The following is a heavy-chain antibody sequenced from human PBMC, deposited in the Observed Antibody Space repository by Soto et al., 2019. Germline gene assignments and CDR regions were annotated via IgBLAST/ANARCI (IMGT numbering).Heavy chain of an antibody. J-gene: IGHJ5*02. D-gene: IGHD3-3*01. CDR3: ARESRFLEWLSLNWFDP. V-gene: IGHV3-48*02. CDR1: GFTFSSYS. Sequence: GSLRLSCAASGFTFSSYSMNWVRQAPGKGLEWVSYISSSSSTIYYADSVKGRFTISRDNAKNSLYLQMNSLRDEDTAVYYWARESRFLEWLSLNWFDPWGQGTLVTVSS. CDR2: ISSSSSTI.